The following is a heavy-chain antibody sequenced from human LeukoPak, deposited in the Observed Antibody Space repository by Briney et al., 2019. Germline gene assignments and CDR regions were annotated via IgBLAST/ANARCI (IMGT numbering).Heavy chain of an antibody. V-gene: IGHV3-23*01. D-gene: IGHD3-10*01. J-gene: IGHJ4*02. Sequence: GGSPRLSCAASGFTFSTYAMSWVRQAPGKGLEWVSAISASGVTTYYADSVRGRFTISRDNSKNTLYLQMNSLRAEDTAVYYCATSRFFWGQGTLVTVSS. CDR2: ISASGVTT. CDR1: GFTFSTYA. CDR3: ATSRFF.